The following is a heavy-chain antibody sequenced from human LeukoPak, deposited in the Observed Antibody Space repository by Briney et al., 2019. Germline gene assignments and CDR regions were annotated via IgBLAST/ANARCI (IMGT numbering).Heavy chain of an antibody. J-gene: IGHJ3*02. Sequence: PGGSLRLSCAASGFTFSSYGMHWVRQAPGKGLEWVAVIWSDGSNKYYADSVKGRFTISRDNSKNTPYLQMNSLRAEDTAVYYCARAELPAAIKSGAFDIWGQGTMVTVSS. CDR3: ARAELPAAIKSGAFDI. CDR1: GFTFSSYG. D-gene: IGHD2-2*01. CDR2: IWSDGSNK. V-gene: IGHV3-33*01.